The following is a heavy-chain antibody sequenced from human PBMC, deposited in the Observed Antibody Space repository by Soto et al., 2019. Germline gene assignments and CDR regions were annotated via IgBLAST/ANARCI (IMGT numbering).Heavy chain of an antibody. CDR3: ARGGYRTLAWFDP. V-gene: IGHV4-59*11. CDR1: GGSISNHY. J-gene: IGHJ5*02. CDR2: IYHSGTT. D-gene: IGHD6-13*01. Sequence: QVQVQESGPGLVKPSETLSLTCTVSGGSISNHYWSWIRQSPGKGLEWIAKIYHSGTTNYNLSLKGRGTTSIDSSKNHVSLKLNSVTAADTAVYYCARGGYRTLAWFDPWGQGTLVTVSS.